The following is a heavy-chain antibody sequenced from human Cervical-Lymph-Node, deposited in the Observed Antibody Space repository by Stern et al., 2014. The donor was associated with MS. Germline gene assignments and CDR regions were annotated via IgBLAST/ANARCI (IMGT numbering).Heavy chain of an antibody. CDR2: ISYDGRDK. J-gene: IGHJ4*02. Sequence: MQLVESGGGVVQTGRSLRLSCAASGFVLRRYGLHWVRQDRGKGLEWVALISYDGRDKYYTDSVKGRFTVSRDNSNNTVDLEMNSLRLEDTAVYYCAKGGSGSYLDWGQGSLVTVSS. CDR3: AKGGSGSYLD. V-gene: IGHV3-30*18. D-gene: IGHD1-26*01. CDR1: GFVLRRYG.